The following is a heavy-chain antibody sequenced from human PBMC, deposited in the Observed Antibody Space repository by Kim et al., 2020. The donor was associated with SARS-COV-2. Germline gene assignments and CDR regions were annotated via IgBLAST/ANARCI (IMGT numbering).Heavy chain of an antibody. CDR3: AKNPVGVATIVDY. J-gene: IGHJ4*02. Sequence: GGSLRLSCAASGFTFSSYAMSWVRQAPGKGLEWVSAISGSGGGTYYADSVKGRSTISRDNSKNTLYLQMNSLRAEETAVYYCAKNPVGVATIVDYCGQGTLVTVSP. CDR1: GFTFSSYA. CDR2: ISGSGGGT. D-gene: IGHD5-12*01. V-gene: IGHV3-23*01.